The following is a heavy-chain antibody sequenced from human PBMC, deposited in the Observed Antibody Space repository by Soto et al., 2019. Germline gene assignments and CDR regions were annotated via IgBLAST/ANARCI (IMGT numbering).Heavy chain of an antibody. D-gene: IGHD3-3*01. V-gene: IGHV4-39*01. CDR2: IHYSGIS. Sequence: QLQLQESGPGLVKPSETLSLICNVSGGSVSSGGYYWAWIRQPPGKGLEWIASIHYSGISYYNPSLKSTHLISLDTSKNQFSLNLNSVTAADTAVYYCARGNWNFDSWGQGTLVTVSS. CDR1: GGSVSSGGYY. CDR3: ARGNWNFDS. J-gene: IGHJ4*02.